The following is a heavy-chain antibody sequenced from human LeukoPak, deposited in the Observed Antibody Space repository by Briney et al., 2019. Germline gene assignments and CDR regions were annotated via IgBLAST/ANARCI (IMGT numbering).Heavy chain of an antibody. V-gene: IGHV3-7*01. CDR2: IKRDGSQK. CDR1: GFMFSSNW. CDR3: ARLGLEVGGPNWFDP. D-gene: IGHD1-1*01. Sequence: GGSLRLSCAASGFMFSSNWMSWVRQAPGKGLEWVAHIKRDGSQKYYLDSVKGRFTISRDNAKNSLYLQMNSLRVEDTAVYYCARLGLEVGGPNWFDPWGQRTLVTVSS. J-gene: IGHJ5*02.